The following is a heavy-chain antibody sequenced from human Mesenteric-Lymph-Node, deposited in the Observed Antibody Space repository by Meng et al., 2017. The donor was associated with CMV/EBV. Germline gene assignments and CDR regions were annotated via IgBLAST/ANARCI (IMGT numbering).Heavy chain of an antibody. D-gene: IGHD1-26*01. Sequence: GESLKISCAVSGFTFSHHWMHWVRQAPGQWLVWVADIHPDGSVTAYADSVKGRFTISRDNAKNTLYLQMNSLRAEDTAVYYCAKQEASGTYYVYFQHWGQGTLVTVSS. V-gene: IGHV3-74*01. J-gene: IGHJ1*01. CDR3: AKQEASGTYYVYFQH. CDR1: GFTFSHHW. CDR2: IHPDGSVT.